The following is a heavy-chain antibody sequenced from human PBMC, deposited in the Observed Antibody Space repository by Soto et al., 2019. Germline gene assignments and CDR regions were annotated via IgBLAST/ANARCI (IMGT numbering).Heavy chain of an antibody. CDR1: GFTFSSSG. V-gene: IGHV3-33*01. D-gene: IGHD5-18*01. CDR3: ARARGSYGSNYYYDMDV. J-gene: IGHJ6*02. Sequence: GGSVRLSCTAYGFTFSSSGMHRVRQAPGKGLERVAVIWYDGSNKYYADSVKGRFTISRDNSKNTLYLQMNGLRAEDTAVYYCARARGSYGSNYYYDMDVWDPGATVTVSS. CDR2: IWYDGSNK.